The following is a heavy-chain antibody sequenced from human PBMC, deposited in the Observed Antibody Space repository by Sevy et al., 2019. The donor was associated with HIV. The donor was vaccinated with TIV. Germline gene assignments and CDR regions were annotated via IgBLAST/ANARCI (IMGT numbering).Heavy chain of an antibody. V-gene: IGHV3-30-3*01. CDR3: ARPLGSGDWLLHHPDAFDI. CDR2: ISYDGSNK. D-gene: IGHD3-9*01. Sequence: GGSLRLSCAASGFTFSSYAMHWVRQAPGKGLEWVAVISYDGSNKYYADSVKGRFTISRDNSKNTLDLQMNSLRAEDTAVYYCARPLGSGDWLLHHPDAFDIWGQGTMVTVSS. CDR1: GFTFSSYA. J-gene: IGHJ3*02.